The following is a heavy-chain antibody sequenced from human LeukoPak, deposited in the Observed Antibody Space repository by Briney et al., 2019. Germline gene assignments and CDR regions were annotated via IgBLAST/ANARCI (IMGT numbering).Heavy chain of an antibody. J-gene: IGHJ6*03. Sequence: SETLSLTCTVFGGSISGHYWSWIRQPPGKGLDWIGYIYYRGSTNYNPALKSRVTISIDTSKNQFSLKLSSVTAADTAVYYCASVANDRYYYYYYMDVWGKGTTVTVSS. CDR1: GGSISGHY. D-gene: IGHD3-22*01. CDR3: ASVANDRYYYYYYMDV. CDR2: IYYRGST. V-gene: IGHV4-59*11.